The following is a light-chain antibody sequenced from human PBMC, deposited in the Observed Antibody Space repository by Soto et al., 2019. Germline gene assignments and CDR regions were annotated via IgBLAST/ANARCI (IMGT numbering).Light chain of an antibody. Sequence: EIVLTQSPDTLSLSPGERATLSCGASQSLRGNTLAWYHHKPGLAPRLLVYGVSIRATGIPDRFSGSGSGTDFTLTISRLEPEDFAVYYCQQYGGSPPCTFGQGTKVEIK. CDR1: QSLRGNT. CDR2: GVS. CDR3: QQYGGSPPCT. V-gene: IGKV3D-20*01. J-gene: IGKJ2*02.